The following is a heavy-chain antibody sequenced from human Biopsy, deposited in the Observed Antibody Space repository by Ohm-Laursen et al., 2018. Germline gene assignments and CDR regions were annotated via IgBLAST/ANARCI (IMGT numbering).Heavy chain of an antibody. Sequence: ASVKVSCNASGYTFISYDIDWVRQATGQGLEWMGWMNPNSGKTGYAQKFQGRVTMTTNTSVNTAYMELSSLTSEDTAIYYCARERSHHDVATGFFKSEYGVDVWGHGTTVTVSS. V-gene: IGHV1-8*01. J-gene: IGHJ6*02. D-gene: IGHD3-9*01. CDR3: ARERSHHDVATGFFKSEYGVDV. CDR2: MNPNSGKT. CDR1: GYTFISYD.